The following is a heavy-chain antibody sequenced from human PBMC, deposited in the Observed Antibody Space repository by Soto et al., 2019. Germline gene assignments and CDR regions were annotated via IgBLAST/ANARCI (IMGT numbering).Heavy chain of an antibody. CDR3: AKGDNLGPKTGYAFDP. J-gene: IGHJ5*02. Sequence: SQTLSLTCAISVGSVSSNTASWNWIRQSPSRGLEWLGRTYFRSKWYNDYAVSVKSRIIINPDTSNNQFSLQLNSVTPEDTAVYFCAKGDNLGPKTGYAFDPWGQGIMVTVSS. V-gene: IGHV6-1*01. D-gene: IGHD5-12*01. CDR1: VGSVSSNTAS. CDR2: TYFRSKWYN.